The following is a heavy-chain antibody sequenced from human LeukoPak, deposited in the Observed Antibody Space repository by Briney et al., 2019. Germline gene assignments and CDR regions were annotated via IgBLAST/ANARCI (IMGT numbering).Heavy chain of an antibody. Sequence: ASVKVSCKASGYTFTSYYMHWVRQAPGQGLEWMGIINPSGGSTSYAQKFQGRVTMTRDTSTSTVYMELSSLRSEDTAVYYCARDGDSSGYYLPHFDYWGQGTLVTVSS. CDR1: GYTFTSYY. CDR2: INPSGGST. V-gene: IGHV1-46*01. CDR3: ARDGDSSGYYLPHFDY. J-gene: IGHJ4*02. D-gene: IGHD3-22*01.